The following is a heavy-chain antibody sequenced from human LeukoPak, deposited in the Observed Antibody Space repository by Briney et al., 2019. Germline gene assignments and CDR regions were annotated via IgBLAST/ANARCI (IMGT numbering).Heavy chain of an antibody. CDR1: GFTFSDYY. CDR2: ISSSGSTI. J-gene: IGHJ6*02. V-gene: IGHV3-11*01. D-gene: IGHD3-3*01. CDR3: ARDLYDFWSGYYPYYYYGMDV. Sequence: GGSLRLSCAASGFTFSDYYMSWIRQAPGKGLEWVSYISSSGSTIYYADSVKGRFTISRDNAKNSLYLQMNGLRAEDTAVYYCARDLYDFWSGYYPYYYYGMDVWGQGTTVTVSS.